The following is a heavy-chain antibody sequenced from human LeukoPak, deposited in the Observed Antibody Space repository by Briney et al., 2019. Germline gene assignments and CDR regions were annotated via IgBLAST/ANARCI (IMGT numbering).Heavy chain of an antibody. CDR2: ISSSSSTI. J-gene: IGHJ4*02. CDR3: ARDKGFDY. V-gene: IGHV3-48*04. CDR1: GFTFSSYS. Sequence: PGGSLRLSCAASGFTFSSYSMNWVRRAPGKGLEWVSYISSSSSTIYYADSVKGRFTISRDNAKHSLYLQMNSLRAEDTAVYYCARDKGFDYWGQGTLVTVSS.